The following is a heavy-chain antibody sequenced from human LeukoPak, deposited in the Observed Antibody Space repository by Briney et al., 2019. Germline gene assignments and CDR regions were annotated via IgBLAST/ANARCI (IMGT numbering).Heavy chain of an antibody. Sequence: ASVKVSCKASGYTFTDYNMRWVRQAPGQGLEWMGWINPYSGVTNYAQKFQARVTMTRDTSIRTAYMEMSSLESEDTAVYYCARGGCSSTSCYAYDYWGQGTLVTVSS. V-gene: IGHV1-2*02. CDR2: INPYSGVT. D-gene: IGHD2-2*01. J-gene: IGHJ4*02. CDR3: ARGGCSSTSCYAYDY. CDR1: GYTFTDYN.